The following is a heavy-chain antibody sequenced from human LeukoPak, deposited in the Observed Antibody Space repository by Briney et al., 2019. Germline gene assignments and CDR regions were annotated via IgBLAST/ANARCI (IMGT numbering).Heavy chain of an antibody. CDR1: GYSFTTHG. CDR2: ISSYSTYT. Sequence: ASVKVSCKASGYSFTTHGISWVRQAPGQGLEWMGWISSYSTYTTYAQKLQGRVTMTTDTSTSTAYMELRSLRSDDTAVYYCARDARYCSSTSCPNNNWFDPWGQGTLVTVSS. D-gene: IGHD2-2*01. V-gene: IGHV1-18*01. J-gene: IGHJ5*02. CDR3: ARDARYCSSTSCPNNNWFDP.